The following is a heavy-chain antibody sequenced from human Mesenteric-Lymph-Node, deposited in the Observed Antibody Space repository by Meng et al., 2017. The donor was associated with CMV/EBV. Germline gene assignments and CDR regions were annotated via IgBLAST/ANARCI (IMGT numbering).Heavy chain of an antibody. V-gene: IGHV3-21*01. CDR1: GFTFSSYS. Sequence: GESLKISCAASGFTFSSYSMNWVRQAPGKGLEWVSSISSSSSYIYYADSVKGRFTISRDNAKNSLYLQMNSLRAEDTAVYYCARGNTDCSSTSCYWVVWFDPWGQGTLVTVSS. D-gene: IGHD2-2*01. CDR2: ISSSSSYI. CDR3: ARGNTDCSSTSCYWVVWFDP. J-gene: IGHJ5*02.